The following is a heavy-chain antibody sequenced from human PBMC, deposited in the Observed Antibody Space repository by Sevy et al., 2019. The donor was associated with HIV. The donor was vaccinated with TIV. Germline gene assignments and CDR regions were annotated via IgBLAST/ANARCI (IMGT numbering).Heavy chain of an antibody. J-gene: IGHJ4*02. D-gene: IGHD6-6*01. CDR3: ARDLREYSSSSKYYFDY. CDR2: ISSSNNYI. Sequence: GGSLRLSCAASGFTFSSYSMNWVRQAPGKGLEWVSSISSSNNYIYYADSLKGRFTISRDNAKNSLYLQMNSLRAEDTAVYHCARDLREYSSSSKYYFDYWGQGILVTVSS. CDR1: GFTFSSYS. V-gene: IGHV3-21*01.